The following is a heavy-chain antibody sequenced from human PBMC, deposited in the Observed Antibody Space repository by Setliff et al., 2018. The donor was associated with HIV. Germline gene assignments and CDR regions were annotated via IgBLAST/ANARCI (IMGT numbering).Heavy chain of an antibody. J-gene: IGHJ6*03. CDR2: ISSSSTYV. Sequence: ETLRLSCAASGFTFSTSNMNWVRQAPGKGLEWVSSISSSSTYVYYADSVKGRFTVSRDNAKNSLYLHMNSLRAEDTAVYYCARAQDVWGSYRYTNYYYYVDVWGKGTTVTVSS. CDR1: GFTFSTSN. D-gene: IGHD3-16*02. V-gene: IGHV3-21*01. CDR3: ARAQDVWGSYRYTNYYYYVDV.